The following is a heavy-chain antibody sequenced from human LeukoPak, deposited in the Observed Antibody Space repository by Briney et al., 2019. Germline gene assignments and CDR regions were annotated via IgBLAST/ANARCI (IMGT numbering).Heavy chain of an antibody. J-gene: IGHJ6*02. CDR1: GFTFSSYE. D-gene: IGHD2-2*01. Sequence: GGSLRLSCAASGFTFSSYEMNWVRQAPGKGLEWVSYISSSGSTIYYADSVKGRFTISRDNAKNSLYLQMNSLRAEDTAVYYCARASGYCSSTSCYPQPPPLHYGMDAWGQGTTVTVSS. V-gene: IGHV3-48*03. CDR3: ARASGYCSSTSCYPQPPPLHYGMDA. CDR2: ISSSGSTI.